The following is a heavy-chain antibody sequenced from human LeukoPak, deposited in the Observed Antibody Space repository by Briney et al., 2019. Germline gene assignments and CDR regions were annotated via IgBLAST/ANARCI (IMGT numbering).Heavy chain of an antibody. CDR1: GFTFSSYG. CDR2: IWYDGSNK. D-gene: IGHD3-22*01. V-gene: IGHV3-33*01. J-gene: IGHJ3*01. CDR3: ARDWLAGNPYHTFDL. Sequence: PGGSLRLSCAASGFTFSSYGMHWVRQAPGKGLEWVAVIWYDGSNKYYADSVKGRFTISRDNSKNTLYLQMNSLRAEDTAVYYCARDWLAGNPYHTFDLWGKGTMATVSS.